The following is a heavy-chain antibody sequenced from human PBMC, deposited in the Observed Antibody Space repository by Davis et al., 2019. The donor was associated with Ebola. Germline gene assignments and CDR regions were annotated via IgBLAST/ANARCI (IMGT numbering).Heavy chain of an antibody. D-gene: IGHD3-10*01. J-gene: IGHJ4*02. CDR3: ARVYGELLYRYFDY. CDR1: GGTFSSYG. V-gene: IGHV1-18*01. CDR2: ISAYNGNT. Sequence: ASVKVSCKASGGTFSSYGISWVRQAPGQGLEWMGWISAYNGNTNYAQKLQGRVTMTTDTSTSTAYMELRSLRSDDTAVYYCARVYGELLYRYFDYWGQGTLVTVSS.